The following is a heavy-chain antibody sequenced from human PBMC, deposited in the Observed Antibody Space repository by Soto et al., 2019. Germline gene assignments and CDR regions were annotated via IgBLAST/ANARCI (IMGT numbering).Heavy chain of an antibody. J-gene: IGHJ4*02. Sequence: SKTLYLNCSVTGASIRCTVYYWSWIRHLPGKGLEWIGYIYDTESAYYNPSLKSRVSISMDTSENHFAMRLTSVTAADSAVYYCARASSSSSAADYWGQG. CDR1: GASIRCTVYY. CDR2: IYDTESA. D-gene: IGHD6-6*01. CDR3: ARASSSSSAADY. V-gene: IGHV4-31*03.